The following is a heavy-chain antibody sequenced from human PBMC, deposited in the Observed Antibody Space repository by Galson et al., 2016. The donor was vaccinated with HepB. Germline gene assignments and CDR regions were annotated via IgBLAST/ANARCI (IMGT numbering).Heavy chain of an antibody. CDR3: AREIGAIGI. J-gene: IGHJ4*02. D-gene: IGHD6-13*01. CDR2: IHYRGST. V-gene: IGHV4-59*11. CDR1: GGSISNHY. Sequence: SETLYLTCSVSGGSISNHYWSWIRQPPGKGLERIGSIHYRGSTKYNPALMSRVTFSVDSSKSHFSLKLKSMTPADTAVYYCAREIGAIGIWGQGTLVIVSS.